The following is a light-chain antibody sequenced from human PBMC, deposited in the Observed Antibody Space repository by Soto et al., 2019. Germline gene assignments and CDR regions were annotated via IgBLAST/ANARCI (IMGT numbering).Light chain of an antibody. CDR1: SSNIGSKT. V-gene: IGLV1-44*01. J-gene: IGLJ2*01. CDR2: GND. CDR3: ASWDDSLNGPI. Sequence: QSVLTQPPSASGTPGQRVTISCSGSSSNIGSKTVNWYQQLPGKAPKLLIYGNDQRPSGVPDRFSGSKSGTSASLAISGLQSEDESLYYCASWDDSLNGPIFGGGTKLTVL.